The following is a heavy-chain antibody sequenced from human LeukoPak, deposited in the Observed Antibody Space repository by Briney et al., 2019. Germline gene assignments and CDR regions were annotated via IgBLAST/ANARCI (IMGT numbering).Heavy chain of an antibody. Sequence: SVKVSCTASGGTFNTHAINWVRQAPRQGLEWMGGVIPMFGTPNYAQKFRGKITINTDESTGTVYMELSSLRSEDTAVYYCARDRGYCSGGSCYSNDYYQYYMDVWGQGTTVTVSS. D-gene: IGHD2-15*01. V-gene: IGHV1-69*05. CDR1: GGTFNTHA. CDR2: VIPMFGTP. J-gene: IGHJ6*03. CDR3: ARDRGYCSGGSCYSNDYYQYYMDV.